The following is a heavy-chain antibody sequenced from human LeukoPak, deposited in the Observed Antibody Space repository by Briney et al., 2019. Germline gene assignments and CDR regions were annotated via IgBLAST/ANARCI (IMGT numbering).Heavy chain of an antibody. CDR2: TRYDGSNK. J-gene: IGHJ4*02. D-gene: IGHD6-19*01. V-gene: IGHV3-30*02. CDR3: AKVHSSGWEFDY. CDR1: GFTFSSYG. Sequence: PGGSLRLSCAASGFTFSSYGMHWVRQAPGKGLEWVAFTRYDGSNKYYADSVKGRFTISRDNSKNTLYLQMNSLRTEDTAVYYCAKVHSSGWEFDYWGQGTLVTVSS.